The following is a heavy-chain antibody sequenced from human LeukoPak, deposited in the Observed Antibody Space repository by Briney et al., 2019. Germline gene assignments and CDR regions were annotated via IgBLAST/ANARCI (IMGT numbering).Heavy chain of an antibody. Sequence: SETLSLTCTVSGGSIRSSYYYWGWIRQPPGKGLEWIGSIYDSGSTYYNPSLKSRVTISVDTSKNQFSLKLNSVTAADTAVYYCARDTPGGFQHWGQGTLVTVSS. J-gene: IGHJ1*01. V-gene: IGHV4-39*02. D-gene: IGHD2-15*01. CDR2: IYDSGST. CDR1: GGSIRSSYYY. CDR3: ARDTPGGFQH.